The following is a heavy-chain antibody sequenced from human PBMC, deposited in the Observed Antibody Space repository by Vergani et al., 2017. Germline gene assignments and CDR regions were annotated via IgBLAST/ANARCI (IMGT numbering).Heavy chain of an antibody. CDR3: ARVNYYVSSGYYPLDY. J-gene: IGHJ4*02. CDR1: GGSISSGGYY. Sequence: QVQLQESGPGLVKPSQTLSLTCTVSGGSISSGGYYWSWIRQHPGKGLEWIGYIYYSGSTYYNPSLKSRVTISVDTSKNQFSLKLSSGTAADTAVYYCARVNYYVSSGYYPLDYWGQGTLVTVSS. CDR2: IYYSGST. V-gene: IGHV4-31*03. D-gene: IGHD3-22*01.